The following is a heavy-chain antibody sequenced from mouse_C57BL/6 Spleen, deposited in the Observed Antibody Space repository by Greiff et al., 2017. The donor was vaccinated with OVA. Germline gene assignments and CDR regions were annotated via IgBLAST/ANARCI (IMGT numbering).Heavy chain of an antibody. D-gene: IGHD4-1*01. CDR2: IRSKSNNYAT. CDR3: VRRGDSNWDSYYAMDY. CDR1: GFSFNTYA. J-gene: IGHJ4*01. V-gene: IGHV10-1*01. Sequence: EVQLQQSGGGLVQPKGSLKLSCAASGFSFNTYAMNWVRQAPGKGLEWVARIRSKSNNYATSYADSVKDRFTISRDDSESMLYLQKNNLKTEDTARYYCVRRGDSNWDSYYAMDYWGQGTSVTVSS.